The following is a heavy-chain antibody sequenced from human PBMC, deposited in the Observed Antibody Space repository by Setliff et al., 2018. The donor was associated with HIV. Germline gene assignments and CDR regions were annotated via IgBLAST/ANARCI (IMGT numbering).Heavy chain of an antibody. CDR3: ARFAYCGGDCYPSSYYMDV. J-gene: IGHJ6*03. V-gene: IGHV3-33*01. D-gene: IGHD2-21*02. CDR2: IWYTGSYE. CDR1: GFSFKSYG. Sequence: PGGSLRLSCAASGFSFKSYGMYWVRQAPGKGLEWLAFIWYTGSYEYYAESVKGRFTISRDNAKNSLYLQMNSLRAEDTAVYYCARFAYCGGDCYPSSYYMDVWGKGTTVTVSS.